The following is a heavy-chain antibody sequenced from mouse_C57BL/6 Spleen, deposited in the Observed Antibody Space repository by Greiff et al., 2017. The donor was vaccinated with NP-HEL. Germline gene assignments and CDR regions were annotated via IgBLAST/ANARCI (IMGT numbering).Heavy chain of an antibody. CDR2: ISSGGSYT. V-gene: IGHV5-6*01. CDR3: ARLGDGYYYFDY. Sequence: VQLKESGGDLVKPGGSLKLSCAASGFTFSSYGMSWVRQTPDKRLEWVATISSGGSYTYYPDSVKGRFTISRDNAKNTLYLQMSSLKSEDTAMYYCARLGDGYYYFDYWGQGTTLTVSS. J-gene: IGHJ2*01. CDR1: GFTFSSYG. D-gene: IGHD2-3*01.